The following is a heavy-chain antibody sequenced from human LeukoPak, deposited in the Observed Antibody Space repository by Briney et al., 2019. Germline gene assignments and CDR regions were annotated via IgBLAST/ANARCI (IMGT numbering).Heavy chain of an antibody. D-gene: IGHD3-3*01. Sequence: GGSLRLSCEASGFTSSHYAMHWVRQAPGKGLEWVAVMSSDGNKNYYADSVKGRFTISRDNSKDTLYLEMHSLIREDTAVYYCARDLRGDYDFWSGRFPIDWGRGTLVTVPS. J-gene: IGHJ4*02. CDR3: ARDLRGDYDFWSGRFPID. V-gene: IGHV3-30*04. CDR2: MSSDGNKN. CDR1: GFTSSHYA.